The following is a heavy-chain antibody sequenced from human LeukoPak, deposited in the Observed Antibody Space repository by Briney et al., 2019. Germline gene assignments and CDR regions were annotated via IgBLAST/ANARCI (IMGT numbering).Heavy chain of an antibody. CDR2: ISYDGSNK. J-gene: IGHJ4*02. D-gene: IGHD6-25*01. CDR3: ARDVGAVRPAAADY. V-gene: IGHV3-30-3*01. CDR1: GFTFSSYA. Sequence: GGSLRLSCAASGFTFSSYAMHWVRQAPGKGLEWMAIISYDGSNKYYTDSVQGRFTISRDNSKNTLYLEMNSLRSEDTAVYYCARDVGAVRPAAADYWGQGTLVTVSS.